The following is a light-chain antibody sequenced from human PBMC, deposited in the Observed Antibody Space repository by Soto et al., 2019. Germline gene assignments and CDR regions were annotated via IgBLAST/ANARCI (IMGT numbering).Light chain of an antibody. CDR1: SSDIGGSNY. CDR3: SSYTSSSTDV. J-gene: IGLJ1*01. CDR2: EVS. V-gene: IGLV2-14*01. Sequence: QSALPQPASVSGSPGQSITISCTGTSSDIGGSNYVSWYRHHPGKAPKLMIYEVSKRPSGVSNRFSGSKSGNTASLTISGLQAEDEADYYCSSYTSSSTDVFGTGTKVTVL.